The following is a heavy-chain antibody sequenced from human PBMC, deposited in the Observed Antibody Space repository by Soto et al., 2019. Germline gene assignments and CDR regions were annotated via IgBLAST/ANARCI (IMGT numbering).Heavy chain of an antibody. CDR3: ARDAYGDYDRYYYYGMDV. CDR2: IYYSGST. J-gene: IGHJ6*02. Sequence: QVQLQESGPGLVKPSETLSLTCTVSGGSISSYYWSWIRQPPGKGLDWIGYIYYSGSTNYNPSLKSRVTMSVDTSKNQFSLKLSSVTAADTAVYYFARDAYGDYDRYYYYGMDVWGQGTTVTLSS. CDR1: GGSISSYY. D-gene: IGHD4-17*01. V-gene: IGHV4-59*01.